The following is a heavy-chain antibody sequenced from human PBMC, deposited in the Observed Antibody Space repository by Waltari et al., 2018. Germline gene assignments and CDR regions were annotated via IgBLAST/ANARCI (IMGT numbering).Heavy chain of an antibody. D-gene: IGHD3-16*01. CDR1: GFPPSNKP. CDR2: ISTRGVTT. CDR3: VLGDRYGGI. V-gene: IGHV3-23*01. Sequence: EGKLQESGGRVVQPGESLSHSCVGSGFPPSNKPMGWVRQAPGKGLEWVLGISTRGVTTYSADSVKGRFRISRDDSQHSLFLQMDSVRIEDTAIYYCVLGDRYGGIWGQGTLVSVS. J-gene: IGHJ3*02.